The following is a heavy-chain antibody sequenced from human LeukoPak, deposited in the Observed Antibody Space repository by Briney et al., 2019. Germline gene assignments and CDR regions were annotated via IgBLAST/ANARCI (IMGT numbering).Heavy chain of an antibody. Sequence: PSETLSLTCTVSGGSISSYYWSWIRQPPGKGLEWIGYIYYSGSTNYNPSLKSRVTISVDTSKNQFSLKLSSVTAADTAVYYCARLKTGAGEHSSSSHAFDIWRQGTMVTVSS. CDR1: GGSISSYY. CDR3: ARLKTGAGEHSSSSHAFDI. J-gene: IGHJ3*02. V-gene: IGHV4-59*01. CDR2: IYYSGST. D-gene: IGHD6-6*01.